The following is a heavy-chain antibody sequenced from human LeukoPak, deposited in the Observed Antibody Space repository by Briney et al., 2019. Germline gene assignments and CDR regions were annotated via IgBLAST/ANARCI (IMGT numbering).Heavy chain of an antibody. CDR3: ARRGALWFGGLGY. CDR1: GGSFSGYY. D-gene: IGHD3-10*01. J-gene: IGHJ4*02. CDR2: INHSGSI. Sequence: SETLSLTCAVYGGSFSGYYWSWIRQPPGKGLEWIGEINHSGSINYNPSLKSRVTISVDTSKNQFSLKLSSVTAADTAVYYCARRGALWFGGLGYWGQGTLVTVSS. V-gene: IGHV4-34*01.